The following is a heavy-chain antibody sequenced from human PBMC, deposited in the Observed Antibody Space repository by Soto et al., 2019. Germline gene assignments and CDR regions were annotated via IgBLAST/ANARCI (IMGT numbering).Heavy chain of an antibody. D-gene: IGHD3-10*01. CDR3: ASAYYYGSGRYGMDV. J-gene: IGHJ6*02. V-gene: IGHV4-30-2*01. CDR2: IYHSGST. CDR1: GGSISSGGYS. Sequence: SETLSLTCAVSGGSISSGGYSWSWIRQPPGKGLEWIGYIYHSGSTYYNPSLKSRVTISVDRSKSQFSLKLSSVTAADTAVYYCASAYYYGSGRYGMDVWGQGTTVTVSS.